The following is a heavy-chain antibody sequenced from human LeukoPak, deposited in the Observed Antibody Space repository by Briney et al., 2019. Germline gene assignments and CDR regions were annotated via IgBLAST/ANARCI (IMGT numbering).Heavy chain of an antibody. CDR3: ARDPDWNYVRAFDF. CDR2: LNEDGSEK. Sequence: GGSLRLSCAASGFTFRNYWVNWVRQAPGKGLEWVANLNEDGSEKYYVDSVKGRFTISRDNAKNSLYLQMNSLRDEDTAVYYCARDPDWNYVRAFDFWGQGTMVIVSS. V-gene: IGHV3-7*01. CDR1: GFTFRNYW. J-gene: IGHJ3*01. D-gene: IGHD1-7*01.